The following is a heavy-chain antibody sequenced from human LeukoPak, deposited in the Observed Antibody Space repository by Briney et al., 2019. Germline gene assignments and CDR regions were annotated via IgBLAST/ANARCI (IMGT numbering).Heavy chain of an antibody. J-gene: IGHJ4*02. Sequence: PGGSLRLSCAASGFTFSSYAMSWVRQAPGKGLERVSAISGSGGSTYYADSVKGRFTISRDNSKNTLYLQMNSLRAEDTAVYYCAKDWYYDFWSGYPYWGQGTLVTVSS. CDR2: ISGSGGST. V-gene: IGHV3-23*01. CDR1: GFTFSSYA. D-gene: IGHD3-3*01. CDR3: AKDWYYDFWSGYPY.